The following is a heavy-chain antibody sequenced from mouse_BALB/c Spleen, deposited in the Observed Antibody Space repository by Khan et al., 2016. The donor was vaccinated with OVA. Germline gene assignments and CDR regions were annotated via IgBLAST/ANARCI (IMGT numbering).Heavy chain of an antibody. CDR1: GYIFTSYW. J-gene: IGHJ2*01. V-gene: IGHV1-76*01. CDR2: IYPGTDNT. CDR3: AREEALYYFDY. Sequence: QMQLEESGAELVRPGASVKLSCKTSGYIFTSYWIHWVKHRSGQGLEWIARIYPGTDNTYYNENLKDKATLTADKSSSTAYMQLSSLKSEDSAVYFCAREEALYYFDYWGQGTTLSVSS. D-gene: IGHD3-2*02.